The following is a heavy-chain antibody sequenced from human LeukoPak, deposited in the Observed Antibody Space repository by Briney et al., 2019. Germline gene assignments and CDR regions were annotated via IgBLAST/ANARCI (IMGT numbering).Heavy chain of an antibody. Sequence: GGSLRLSCAASGFTFDDYAMSWFHQAPGKGLEWVGFIRGKPYGETTEYAASVQGRFTISRDDSESTTYLQLNSLKTEDTAVYYCTRGSDTIFGVARDGFDSWGQGTLVTVSS. J-gene: IGHJ4*02. D-gene: IGHD3-3*01. CDR1: GFTFDDYA. CDR2: IRGKPYGETT. CDR3: TRGSDTIFGVARDGFDS. V-gene: IGHV3-49*03.